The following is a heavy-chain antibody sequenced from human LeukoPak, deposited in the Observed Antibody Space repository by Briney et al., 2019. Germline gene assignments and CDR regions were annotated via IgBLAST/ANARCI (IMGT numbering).Heavy chain of an antibody. CDR3: AKEGNYYDSSSYFDY. J-gene: IGHJ4*02. Sequence: GGSLRLSCAASGFTFSSYGMSWVRQAPGKGLEWVSAISGSGGSTYYADSVKGRFTISRDNSKNTLYLQMSSLRAEDTAVYYCAKEGNYYDSSSYFDYWGQGTLVTVSS. CDR1: GFTFSSYG. D-gene: IGHD3-22*01. V-gene: IGHV3-23*01. CDR2: ISGSGGST.